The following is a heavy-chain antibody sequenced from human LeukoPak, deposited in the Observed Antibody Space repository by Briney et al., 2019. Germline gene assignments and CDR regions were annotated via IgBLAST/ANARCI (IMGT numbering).Heavy chain of an antibody. CDR3: ARRSTTLIVMVIMHFDY. D-gene: IGHD3-22*01. CDR2: SKISGST. J-gene: IGHJ4*02. V-gene: IGHV4-34*01. CDR1: GGSFSGYY. Sequence: PSETLSLTCAVYGGSFSGYYWSWSRQPPGKGQEWVCESKISGSTSYNPSLKSRVTIAVETTKKQFSLKRNSVTAADTAVYYGARRSTTLIVMVIMHFDYWGQGPLVTVSS.